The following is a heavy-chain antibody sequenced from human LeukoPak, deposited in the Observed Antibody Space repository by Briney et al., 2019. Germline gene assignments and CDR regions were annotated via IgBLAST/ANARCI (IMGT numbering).Heavy chain of an antibody. CDR2: IKSKTDGATT. J-gene: IGHJ4*02. D-gene: IGHD1-26*01. V-gene: IGHV3-15*01. Sequence: GGSLRLSCAASGFTFSNAWMSWVRQAPGKGLEWLARIKSKTDGATTDHAAPVKGRFTISRDDSKNTLYLQMNSLKTEDTAVYYCATDRGSGYSGSYYLDYWGQGTLVTVFS. CDR3: ATDRGSGYSGSYYLDY. CDR1: GFTFSNAW.